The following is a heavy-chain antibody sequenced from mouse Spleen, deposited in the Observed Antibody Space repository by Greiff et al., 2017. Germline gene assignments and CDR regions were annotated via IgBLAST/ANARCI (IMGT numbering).Heavy chain of an antibody. V-gene: IGHV5-9*01. CDR2: ISSGGGNT. J-gene: IGHJ1*01. CDR1: GFTFSSYT. Sequence: DVMLVESGGGLVKPGGSLKLSCAASGFTFSSYTMSWVRQTPAKRLEWVATISSGGGNTYYPDSVKGRFTISRDNARNTLYLQMSSLRSEDTAMYYCARRPLTGWYFDVWGAGTTVTVSS. CDR3: ARRPLTGWYFDV.